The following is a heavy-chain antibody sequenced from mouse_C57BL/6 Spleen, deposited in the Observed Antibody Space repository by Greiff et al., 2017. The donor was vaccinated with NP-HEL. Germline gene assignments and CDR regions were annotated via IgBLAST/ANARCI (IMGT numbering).Heavy chain of an antibody. CDR2: IYPGDGDT. Sequence: QVQLQQSGPELVKPGASVKISCKASGYAFSSSWMNWVKQRPGKGLEWIGRIYPGDGDTNYNGKFKGKATLTADKASSTAYMQLSSLTSEDSAVYYGEKGLRDYWGQGTTVTVSS. V-gene: IGHV1-82*01. CDR3: EKGLRDY. CDR1: GYAFSSSW. J-gene: IGHJ2*01.